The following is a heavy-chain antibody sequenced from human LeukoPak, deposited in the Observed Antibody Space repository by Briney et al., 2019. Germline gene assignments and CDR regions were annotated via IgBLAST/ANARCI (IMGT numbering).Heavy chain of an antibody. D-gene: IGHD1-14*01. CDR3: AKETLTRGWYNAFPGFDY. CDR2: IKHDGGEK. Sequence: PGGSLRLSCVASGFTFSNYWMSWVRQAPGKGLEWVANIKHDGGEKYYVDSVKGRFTISRDDAKNTVYLQMNSLRDEDTAVYYCAKETLTRGWYNAFPGFDYWGQGTLVTVSS. J-gene: IGHJ4*02. CDR1: GFTFSNYW. V-gene: IGHV3-7*03.